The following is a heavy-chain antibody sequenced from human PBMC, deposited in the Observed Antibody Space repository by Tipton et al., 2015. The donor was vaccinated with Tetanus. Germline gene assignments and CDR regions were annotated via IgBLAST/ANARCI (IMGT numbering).Heavy chain of an antibody. J-gene: IGHJ4*02. D-gene: IGHD3-10*01. CDR1: GTSLSGYY. CDR2: NNHNGNS. V-gene: IGHV4-34*01. CDR3: ARSVAPWTLTSVRAVRGVSSGYEF. Sequence: TLSLTCAVHGTSLSGYYWSWIRQAPGKGLEWIGENNHNGNSYYNPSLKSRVTISLDTSTSQFSLRLTSVTAADTAVYYCARSVAPWTLTSVRAVRGVSSGYEFWGQGTLVTVSS.